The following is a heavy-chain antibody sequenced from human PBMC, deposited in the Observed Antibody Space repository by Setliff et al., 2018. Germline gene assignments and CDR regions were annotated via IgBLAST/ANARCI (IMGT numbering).Heavy chain of an antibody. V-gene: IGHV4-38-2*02. CDR3: ARDLGQGGDSDY. CDR1: GYSIGSGYI. Sequence: PSETLSLTCTVSGYSIGSGYIWGWIRQPPGKGLEWVGNIGHTGSINYNPSLKSRLTISRDTSKNQVSLKLNSVTATDTAVYYCARDLGQGGDSDYWGQGILVTV. D-gene: IGHD2-21*02. J-gene: IGHJ4*02. CDR2: IGHTGSI.